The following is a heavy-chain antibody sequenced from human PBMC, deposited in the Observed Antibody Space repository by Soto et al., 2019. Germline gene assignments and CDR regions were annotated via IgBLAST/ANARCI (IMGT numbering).Heavy chain of an antibody. D-gene: IGHD3-10*01. V-gene: IGHV4-31*03. Sequence: QVHLQESGPGLVKPSQTLSLTCTVSGGSVSNGGYYWSWIRQHPGKGLEWIGYIHYSGSTYYSPSLKSRIAISVDTSKDRFSLELTSVTAADTAVYYCARLWGSGSYSAYYFDSWGQGALVTVSS. J-gene: IGHJ4*02. CDR3: ARLWGSGSYSAYYFDS. CDR1: GGSVSNGGYY. CDR2: IHYSGST.